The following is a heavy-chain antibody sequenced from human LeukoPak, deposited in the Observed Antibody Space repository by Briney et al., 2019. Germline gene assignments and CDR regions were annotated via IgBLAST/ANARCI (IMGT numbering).Heavy chain of an antibody. J-gene: IGHJ4*02. D-gene: IGHD5-24*01. V-gene: IGHV4-59*08. CDR3: ARHRDGYNLLDY. CDR1: DGSISSYY. CDR2: IYYSGST. Sequence: SETLSLTCTVSDGSISSYYWSWIRQPPGKGLEWIGYIYYSGSTNYNPSLKSRVTISVDTSKNQFSLKLSSVTAADTAVYYCARHRDGYNLLDYWGQGTLVTVSS.